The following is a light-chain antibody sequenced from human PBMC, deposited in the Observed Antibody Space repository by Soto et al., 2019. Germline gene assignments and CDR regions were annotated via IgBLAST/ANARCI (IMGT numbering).Light chain of an antibody. CDR2: GAS. V-gene: IGKV3-20*01. CDR3: QQYGSSLTWT. CDR1: QSVSSSY. Sequence: EIGLTQSPGTLSSSPGERATLSCRASQSVSSSYLAWYQQKPGQAPRLLIYGASSRATGIPDRFSGSGSGTDFTLTISRLEPEDFAVYYCQQYGSSLTWTFGQGTKVDIK. J-gene: IGKJ1*01.